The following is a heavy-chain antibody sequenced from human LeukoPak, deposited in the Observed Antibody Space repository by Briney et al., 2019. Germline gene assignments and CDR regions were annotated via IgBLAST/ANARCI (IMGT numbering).Heavy chain of an antibody. CDR3: AREESGGYFDY. J-gene: IGHJ4*02. CDR1: GFTFTNYY. D-gene: IGHD2-8*02. Sequence: GASVKVSCKASGFTFTNYYMHWVRQAPGQGLEWMGLINPRGSSTNYAQKFRGRVTMTRDTSTTTVYMELSSLRSEDTAVYYCAREESGGYFDYGGQGTLVTVSS. V-gene: IGHV1-46*01. CDR2: INPRGSST.